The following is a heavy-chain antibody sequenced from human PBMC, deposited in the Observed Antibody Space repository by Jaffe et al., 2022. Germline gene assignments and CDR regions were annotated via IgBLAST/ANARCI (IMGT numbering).Heavy chain of an antibody. V-gene: IGHV1-3*01. CDR3: AREVVWFSSYFDR. Sequence: QVQLVQSGAEVKKPGASVKVSCKTSGYTFTTYAIHWVRQAPGQRLEWMAWINAGNGNRKYSPKFQDRLTITGDTSASTAYMELSGLRSEDTAVYFCAREVVWFSSYFDRWGQGALVTVSS. CDR1: GYTFTTYA. J-gene: IGHJ4*02. CDR2: INAGNGNR. D-gene: IGHD3-22*01.